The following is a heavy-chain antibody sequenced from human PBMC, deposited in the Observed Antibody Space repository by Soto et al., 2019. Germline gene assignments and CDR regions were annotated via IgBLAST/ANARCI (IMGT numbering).Heavy chain of an antibody. Sequence: GESLKISCKGSGYSFTSYWISWVRQMPGKGLEWMGRIDPSDSYTNYSPSFQGHVTISADKSISTAYLQWSSLKASDTAMYYCARVVGAKPPPYYYYYGMDVWGQGTTVTVSS. CDR1: GYSFTSYW. V-gene: IGHV5-10-1*01. CDR2: IDPSDSYT. J-gene: IGHJ6*02. D-gene: IGHD1-26*01. CDR3: ARVVGAKPPPYYYYYGMDV.